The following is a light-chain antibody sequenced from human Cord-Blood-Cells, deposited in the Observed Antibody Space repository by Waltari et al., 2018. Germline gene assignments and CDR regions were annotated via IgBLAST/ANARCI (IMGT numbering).Light chain of an antibody. CDR2: AAS. CDR1: QGISNN. V-gene: IGKV1-27*01. Sequence: DIQLSKPPSSLSASVGARVPITCRASQGISNNLAWYQQKPGKVPKLLIYAASTLQSGVPSRFSGSGSGTDFTLTISSLQPEDVATYYCQKYNSAPWTFGQGTKVEIK. J-gene: IGKJ1*01. CDR3: QKYNSAPWT.